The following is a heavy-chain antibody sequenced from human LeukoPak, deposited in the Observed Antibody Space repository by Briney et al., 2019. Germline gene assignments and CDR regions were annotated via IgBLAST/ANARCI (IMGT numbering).Heavy chain of an antibody. CDR3: AREPLYDSSGYQYAFDI. V-gene: IGHV4-59*01. CDR1: GGSISSYY. J-gene: IGHJ3*02. CDR2: IYYSEST. D-gene: IGHD3-22*01. Sequence: SETLSLTCSVYGGSISSYYWSWIRQPPGKGLEWIGYIYYSESTYYNPSLKSRVTIAVDTSKNQFSLKLSSVTAAGTAVYYCAREPLYDSSGYQYAFDIWGQGTMVTVSS.